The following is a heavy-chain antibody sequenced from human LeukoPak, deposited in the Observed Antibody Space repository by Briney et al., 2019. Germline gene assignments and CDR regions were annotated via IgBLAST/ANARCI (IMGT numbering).Heavy chain of an antibody. CDR1: GFTFSSYW. Sequence: QSGGSLRLSCAASGFTFSSYWMSWVRQAPGKGLEWVANIKQDGSEKYYVDSVKGRFTISRDNAKNSLYLQMNSLRAEDTAVYYCARGGGHYDILTGYYNVRNRDAFDIWGQGTMVTVSS. V-gene: IGHV3-7*01. CDR3: ARGGGHYDILTGYYNVRNRDAFDI. CDR2: IKQDGSEK. J-gene: IGHJ3*02. D-gene: IGHD3-9*01.